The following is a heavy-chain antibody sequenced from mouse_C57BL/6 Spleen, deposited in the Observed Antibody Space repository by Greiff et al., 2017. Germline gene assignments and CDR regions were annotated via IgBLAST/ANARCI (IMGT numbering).Heavy chain of an antibody. CDR3: ARGGSNYVFAY. V-gene: IGHV1-52*01. J-gene: IGHJ3*01. D-gene: IGHD2-5*01. CDR1: GYTFTSYW. Sequence: QVQLQQPGAELVRPGSSVKLSCKASGYTFTSYWMHWVKQRPIQGLEWIGNIDPSDSETHYNQKFKDKATLTVDKSSSTAYMQLSSLTSEDSAVYYCARGGSNYVFAYWGQGTLVTVSA. CDR2: IDPSDSET.